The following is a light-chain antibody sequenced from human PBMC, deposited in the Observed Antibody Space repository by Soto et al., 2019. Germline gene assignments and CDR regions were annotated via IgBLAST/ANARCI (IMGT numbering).Light chain of an antibody. J-gene: IGLJ3*02. CDR3: SSYTSTHIGV. Sequence: QSALTQPASVSGSPGQSIAISCTGTSNDVGGYNYVSWYQQYPGKAPKLIIYQVTNRPSGVSNRFSGSKSGNTASLTISGLQPEDEADYYCSSYTSTHIGVFGGGTKLTVL. CDR1: SNDVGGYNY. CDR2: QVT. V-gene: IGLV2-14*01.